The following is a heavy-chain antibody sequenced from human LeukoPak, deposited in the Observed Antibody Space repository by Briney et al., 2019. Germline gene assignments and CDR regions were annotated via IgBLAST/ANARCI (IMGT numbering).Heavy chain of an antibody. D-gene: IGHD2-15*01. CDR2: INPNSGGT. Sequence: GAPVKVSCKASGYTFTGYYMHWVRQAPGQGLEWMGWINPNSGGTNYAQKFQGRVTMTRDTSISTAYMELSRLRSDDTAVYYCARALVVVAATPGDYWGQGTLVTVSS. V-gene: IGHV1-2*02. CDR3: ARALVVVAATPGDY. J-gene: IGHJ4*02. CDR1: GYTFTGYY.